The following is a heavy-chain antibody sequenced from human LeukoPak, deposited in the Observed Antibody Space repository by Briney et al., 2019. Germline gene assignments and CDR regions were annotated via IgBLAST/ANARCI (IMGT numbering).Heavy chain of an antibody. D-gene: IGHD3-10*01. CDR1: GGTFSSYA. CDR3: AREGYYGSGSFFDY. V-gene: IGHV1-69*13. J-gene: IGHJ4*02. CDR2: IIPIFGTA. Sequence: SVKVSCKASGGTFSSYAISWVRQAPGQGLEWMGGIIPIFGTANYARKFQGRVTITADESTSTAYMELSSLRSEDTAVYYCAREGYYGSGSFFDYWGQGTLVTVSS.